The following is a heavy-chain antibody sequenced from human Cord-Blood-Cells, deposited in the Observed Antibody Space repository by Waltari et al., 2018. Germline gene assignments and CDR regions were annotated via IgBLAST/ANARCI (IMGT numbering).Heavy chain of an antibody. CDR2: IWYDGSNK. J-gene: IGHJ4*02. CDR3: ARDTTQSLGY. D-gene: IGHD2-2*01. Sequence: QVQLVESGGGVVLPGRSLRLSCAASGFTFSSYGMLWVRQAPGKGLGWVSVIWYDGSNKYYADSVKGRFTISRDNSKNTLYLQMNSLRAEDTAVYYCARDTTQSLGYWGQGTLVTVSS. V-gene: IGHV3-33*01. CDR1: GFTFSSYG.